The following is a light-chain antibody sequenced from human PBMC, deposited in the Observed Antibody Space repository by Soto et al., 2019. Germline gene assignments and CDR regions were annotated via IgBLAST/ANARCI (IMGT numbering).Light chain of an antibody. V-gene: IGLV2-23*01. J-gene: IGLJ2*01. CDR2: EGS. CDR1: SSDVGSYNL. CDR3: CSYAGSSTFHVV. Sequence: QSVLTQPASVSGSPGQSITISCTGTSSDVGSYNLVSWYQQHPGKAPKLMIYEGSKRPSGVSNRFSGSKSGNTASLTISGLQDEDEADYYCCSYAGSSTFHVVFGGGTKLTVL.